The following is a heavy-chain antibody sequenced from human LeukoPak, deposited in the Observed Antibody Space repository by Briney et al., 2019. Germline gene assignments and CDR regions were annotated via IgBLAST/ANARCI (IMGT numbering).Heavy chain of an antibody. Sequence: KPSETLSLTCAVSGYSISSGYYWGWLRQPPGKGLEGIGSIYHSGSTYYNPSLKNRVTITVDTSKNQFSLKLSSVTAADTAVYYCARAQGTMIVVVRYNWFDPWGQGTLVTVSS. V-gene: IGHV4-38-2*01. J-gene: IGHJ5*02. CDR1: GYSISSGYY. D-gene: IGHD3-22*01. CDR2: IYHSGST. CDR3: ARAQGTMIVVVRYNWFDP.